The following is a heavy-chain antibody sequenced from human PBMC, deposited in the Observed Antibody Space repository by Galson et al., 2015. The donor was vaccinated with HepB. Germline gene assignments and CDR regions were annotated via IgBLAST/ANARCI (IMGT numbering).Heavy chain of an antibody. V-gene: IGHV3-30*04. CDR1: GFSFNYFP. CDR2: ISYTGRYT. Sequence: SLRLSCAASGFSFNYFPMHWVRQAPGKGLEWVAVISYTGRYTNYADFGKGRFTISRDNSKNALYLQMNSLRVEDTALYYCVRPRGEGASDYQNWYFDLWGRGTLVTVSS. D-gene: IGHD4-17*01. J-gene: IGHJ2*01. CDR3: VRPRGEGASDYQNWYFDL.